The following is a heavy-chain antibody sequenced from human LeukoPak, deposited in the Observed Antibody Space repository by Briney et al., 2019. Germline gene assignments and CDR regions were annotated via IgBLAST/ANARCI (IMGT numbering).Heavy chain of an antibody. V-gene: IGHV3-7*03. D-gene: IGHD3-9*01. Sequence: LPGGSLRLSCAASGFTFSSYWMSWVRQAPGKGLEWVANIKQDGSEKYYVDSVKGRFTISRDNAKNSLYLQMNSLRAEDTAVYYCATRPDYSDILTGYYSYWDQGTLVTVSS. J-gene: IGHJ4*02. CDR1: GFTFSSYW. CDR3: ATRPDYSDILTGYYSY. CDR2: IKQDGSEK.